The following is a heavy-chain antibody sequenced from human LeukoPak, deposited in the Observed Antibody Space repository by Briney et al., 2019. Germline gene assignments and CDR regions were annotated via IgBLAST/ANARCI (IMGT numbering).Heavy chain of an antibody. D-gene: IGHD1-26*01. CDR2: ISSSSSYI. CDR3: ARAPTVRQLLEIDY. V-gene: IGHV3-21*01. Sequence: GGSLRLSCAASGFTFSNYEMNWVRQAPGKGLEWVSSISSSSSYIYYADSVKGRFTISRDNAKNSLYLQMNSLRAEDTAVYYCARAPTVRQLLEIDYWGQGTLVTVSS. CDR1: GFTFSNYE. J-gene: IGHJ4*02.